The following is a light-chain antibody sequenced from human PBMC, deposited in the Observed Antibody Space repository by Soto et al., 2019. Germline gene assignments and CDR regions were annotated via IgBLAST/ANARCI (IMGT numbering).Light chain of an antibody. Sequence: DIVMTQSPDSLAGPLGERATINCKSSQSVLYSSNNKNYLAWYQQKVGQPHKLLIYWAYTRESGVHVRFSGSGSATDFSLTISSLQAEDVAVYYCKQYYSTPLTFGGGTKVDIK. CDR3: KQYYSTPLT. J-gene: IGKJ4*01. CDR1: QSVLYSSNNKNY. V-gene: IGKV4-1*01. CDR2: WAY.